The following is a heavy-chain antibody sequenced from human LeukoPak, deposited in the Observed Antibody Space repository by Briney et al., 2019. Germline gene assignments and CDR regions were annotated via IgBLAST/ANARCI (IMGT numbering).Heavy chain of an antibody. V-gene: IGHV3-21*01. CDR3: ARDEGFCSGGRCHIPGFDY. Sequence: GGSLRLSCAASGFTFSSYAMSWVRQAPGKGLEWVSSISTSSSYIYYADSLKGRFTISRDNAKNSLYLQMNSLRAEDTAVYYCARDEGFCSGGRCHIPGFDYWGQGTLVTVSS. J-gene: IGHJ4*02. CDR1: GFTFSSYA. CDR2: ISTSSSYI. D-gene: IGHD2-15*01.